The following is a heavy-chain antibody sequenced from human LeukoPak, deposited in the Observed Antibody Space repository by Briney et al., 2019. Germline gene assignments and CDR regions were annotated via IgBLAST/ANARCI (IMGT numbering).Heavy chain of an antibody. CDR2: IYYTGTT. D-gene: IGHD5-12*01. V-gene: IGHV4-59*12. Sequence: SETLSLTCTVSGGSINNYYWSWIRQPPGKGLEWIGYIYYTGTTKYNPSLKSRVTISVDTSKNQFSLKLSSVTAADTAVYYCAREEWLRGDYFDYWGQGTLVTVSS. CDR1: GGSINNYY. CDR3: AREEWLRGDYFDY. J-gene: IGHJ4*02.